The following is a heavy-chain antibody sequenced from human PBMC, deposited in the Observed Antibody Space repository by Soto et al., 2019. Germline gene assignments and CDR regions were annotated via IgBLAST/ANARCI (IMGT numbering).Heavy chain of an antibody. CDR3: ARDAPSGREGVVIIGAFDI. CDR1: GYTFTSYG. Sequence: ASVKVSCKASGYTFTSYGISWVRQAPGQGLEWMGWISAYNGNTNYAQRLQGRVTMTTDTSTSTAYMELRSLRSDDTAVYYCARDAPSGREGVVIIGAFDIWSQGTMVTISS. J-gene: IGHJ3*02. V-gene: IGHV1-18*04. CDR2: ISAYNGNT. D-gene: IGHD3-3*01.